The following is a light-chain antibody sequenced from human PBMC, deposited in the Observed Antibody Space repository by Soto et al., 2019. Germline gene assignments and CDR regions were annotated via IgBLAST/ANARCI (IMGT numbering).Light chain of an antibody. CDR2: EVT. Sequence: QSVLTQPASVSGSPGQSITISCTGTSSDVGSYNLVSWYQQHPGKAPKFMIYEVTKRPSGVSSRFSGSKSGNTASLAISGLQAEDEADYYCCSYAGSSTVVFGGGTKLTVL. CDR3: CSYAGSSTVV. V-gene: IGLV2-23*02. J-gene: IGLJ2*01. CDR1: SSDVGSYNL.